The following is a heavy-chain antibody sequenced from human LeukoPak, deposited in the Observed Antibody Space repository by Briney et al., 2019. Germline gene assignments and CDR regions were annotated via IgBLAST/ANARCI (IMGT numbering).Heavy chain of an antibody. CDR2: ITSNGGST. V-gene: IGHV3-64D*08. CDR3: VKDLSGWYSFDY. CDR1: GFTFSTNS. D-gene: IGHD6-19*01. J-gene: IGHJ4*02. Sequence: GGSLRLSCAASGFTFSTNSMHWVRQAPGKGLEFVSAITSNGGSTYYADSVKGRFTISRDNSKNTLYLQMSSLRAEDTAVYYCVKDLSGWYSFDYWGQGTLVTVSS.